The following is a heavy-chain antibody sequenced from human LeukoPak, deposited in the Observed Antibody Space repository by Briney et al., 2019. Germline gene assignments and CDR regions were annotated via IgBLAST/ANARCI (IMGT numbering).Heavy chain of an antibody. Sequence: PGGSLRLSCAASGFTFSSYSMNWVRQAPGKGLEWVSSISSSSSYIYYADSVKGRFTISRDNAKNSLYLQMNSLRAEDTAVYYCARQTFGDLYFDSWGQGTLVIVSS. V-gene: IGHV3-21*01. CDR2: ISSSSSYI. CDR3: ARQTFGDLYFDS. CDR1: GFTFSSYS. J-gene: IGHJ4*02. D-gene: IGHD3-10*01.